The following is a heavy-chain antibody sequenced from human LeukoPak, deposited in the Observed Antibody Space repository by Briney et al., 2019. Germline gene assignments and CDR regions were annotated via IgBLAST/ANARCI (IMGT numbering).Heavy chain of an antibody. CDR2: INEDGSYK. D-gene: IGHD4-11*01. J-gene: IGHJ3*02. CDR3: AKDVVTTVTTGAFDI. CDR1: GFTFTSYW. Sequence: GGSLRLSCAVSGFTFTSYWMSWVRQAPGKGLEWVANINEDGSYKFHADSVKGRLTISRDNSKNSPYLQMNSLRAEDTALYYCAKDVVTTVTTGAFDIWGQGTMVTVSS. V-gene: IGHV3-7*03.